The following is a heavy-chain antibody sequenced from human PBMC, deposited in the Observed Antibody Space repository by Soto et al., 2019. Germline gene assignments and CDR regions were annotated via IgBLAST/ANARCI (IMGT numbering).Heavy chain of an antibody. D-gene: IGHD4-4*01. CDR2: IWYDGSNK. CDR3: ARESSNYYFDY. V-gene: IGHV3-33*01. Sequence: GGSLRLSCAASGFTFSSYGMHWVRQAPGKGLEWVAVIWYDGSNKCYADSVKGRFTISRDNSKNTLYLQMNSLRAEDTAVYYCARESSNYYFDYWGQGTLVTVSS. J-gene: IGHJ4*02. CDR1: GFTFSSYG.